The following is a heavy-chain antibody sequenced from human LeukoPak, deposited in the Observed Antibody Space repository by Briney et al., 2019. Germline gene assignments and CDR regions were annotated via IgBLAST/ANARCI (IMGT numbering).Heavy chain of an antibody. V-gene: IGHV3-23*01. D-gene: IGHD1-26*01. CDR3: AGIGRGSYDLDY. J-gene: IGHJ4*02. CDR1: GFTFSSYA. CDR2: ISGSGGST. Sequence: PGGPLRLSCAASGFTFSSYAMSWVRQAPGKGLEWVSAISGSGGSTYYADSVKGRFTISRDNSKNTLYLQMNSLRAEDTAVYYCAGIGRGSYDLDYWGQGTLVTVSS.